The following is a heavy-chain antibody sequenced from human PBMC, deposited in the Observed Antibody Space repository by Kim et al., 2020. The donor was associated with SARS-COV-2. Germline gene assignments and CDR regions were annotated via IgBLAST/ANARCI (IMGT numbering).Heavy chain of an antibody. V-gene: IGHV3-48*03. Sequence: GGSLRLSCAASGFTFSSYEMNWVRQSPGKGLEWASYISSSGSTINYADSVKGRFTISRDNAKNSLYLQMNSLRAEDTAVYYCARDRRGGVYYYYGMDVWGQGTTVTVSS. CDR3: ARDRRGGVYYYYGMDV. CDR2: ISSSGSTI. J-gene: IGHJ6*02. CDR1: GFTFSSYE. D-gene: IGHD3-16*01.